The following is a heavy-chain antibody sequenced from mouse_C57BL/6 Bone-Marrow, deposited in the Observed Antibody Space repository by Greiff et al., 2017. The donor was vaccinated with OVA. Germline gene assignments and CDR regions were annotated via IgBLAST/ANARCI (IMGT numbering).Heavy chain of an antibody. CDR3: TTSPMDY. CDR1: GFNIKDDY. CDR2: IDPENGDT. V-gene: IGHV14-4*01. J-gene: IGHJ4*01. Sequence: VQLQQSGAELVRPGASVKLSCTASGFNIKDDYMHWVKQRPEQGLEWIGWIDPENGDTEYASKFQGKATITADTPSNTAYLQLSSLTSEDTAVYYCTTSPMDYWGQGTSVTVSS.